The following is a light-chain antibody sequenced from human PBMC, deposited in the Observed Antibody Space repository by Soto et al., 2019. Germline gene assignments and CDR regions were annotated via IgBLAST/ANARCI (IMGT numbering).Light chain of an antibody. CDR2: EVT. V-gene: IGLV2-8*01. Sequence: QSVLTQPPSASGSPGQSVTISCTGTSSDVGGYDYVSWYQQRPGKAPKLLIHEVTKRPSGVPDRFSGSKSGNTASLTVSGLQADDEADYYCTSYSSTNTLVFGGGTKVTVL. J-gene: IGLJ3*02. CDR1: SSDVGGYDY. CDR3: TSYSSTNTLV.